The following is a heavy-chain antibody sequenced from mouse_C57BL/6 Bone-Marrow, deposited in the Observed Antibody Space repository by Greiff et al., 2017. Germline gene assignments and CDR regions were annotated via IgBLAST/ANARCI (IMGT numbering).Heavy chain of an antibody. D-gene: IGHD2-3*01. V-gene: IGHV1-52*01. CDR1: GYTFTSYW. Sequence: VQLQQPGAELVRPGSSVKLSCKASGYTFTSYWMHWVKQRPIQGLEWIGNIDPSDSETHYNQKFKDKATLTVDESSSTAYMQLSSLTSEDSAVYYCARGGWLLPWFAYWGQGTLVTVSA. CDR2: IDPSDSET. J-gene: IGHJ3*01. CDR3: ARGGWLLPWFAY.